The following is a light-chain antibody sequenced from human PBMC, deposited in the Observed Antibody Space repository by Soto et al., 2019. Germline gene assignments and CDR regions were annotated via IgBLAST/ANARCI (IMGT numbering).Light chain of an antibody. V-gene: IGKV4-1*01. CDR2: WAS. CDR3: QQYYSTRRT. Sequence: DIVMTQSPDSLAVSLGERATINCKSSQSVLYSSNNKNYLAWYQPKPGQPPKLLIYWASTRESGVPDRFSGSGSGTDFTLTISSLQAEDVAVYYCQQYYSTRRTFGQGTKVEIK. J-gene: IGKJ1*01. CDR1: QSVLYSSNNKNY.